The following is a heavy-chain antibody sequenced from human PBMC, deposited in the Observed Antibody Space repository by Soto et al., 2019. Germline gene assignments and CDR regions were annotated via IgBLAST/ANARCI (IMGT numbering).Heavy chain of an antibody. CDR1: GGSISRYY. CDR3: ARVSGSYYYGMDV. J-gene: IGHJ6*02. V-gene: IGHV4-59*12. CDR2: TYHSGST. D-gene: IGHD1-26*01. Sequence: SETLSLTCTVSGGSISRYYWSWIRQPPGKALEWIGHTYHSGSTNYNPSLKSRVTISVDKSKNQFSLKLSSVTAADTAVYYCARVSGSYYYGMDVWGQGITVTVSS.